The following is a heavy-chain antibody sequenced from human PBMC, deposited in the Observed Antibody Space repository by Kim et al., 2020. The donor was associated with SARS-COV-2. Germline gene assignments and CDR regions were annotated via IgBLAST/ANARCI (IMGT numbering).Heavy chain of an antibody. V-gene: IGHV3-64D*09. D-gene: IGHD6-13*01. CDR1: GFTFSSYA. CDR3: VKNASSSCDGDYYYYYNMDV. J-gene: IGHJ6*02. CDR2: ISSNGGSS. Sequence: GGSLRLSCSASGFTFSSYAMHWVRQAPGKGLEYVSAISSNGGSSYYADSVKGSFTISRDNSKNTLYLQMSSLRAEDTAVYYCVKNASSSCDGDYYYYYNMDVWGRGTTVTVSS.